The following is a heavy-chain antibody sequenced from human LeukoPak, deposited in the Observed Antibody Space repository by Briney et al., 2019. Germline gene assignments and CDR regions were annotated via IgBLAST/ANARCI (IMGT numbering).Heavy chain of an antibody. V-gene: IGHV4-38-2*02. CDR1: GYSISSGYY. D-gene: IGHD3-10*01. Sequence: NPSGTLSLTCTVSGYSISSGYYWGWIRQPPGKGLEWIGEIYHSGSTNYNPSLKSRVTISVDKSKNQFSLKLSSVTAADTAVYYCARVDGSGSYYNGEFNPWGQGTLVTVSS. CDR3: ARVDGSGSYYNGEFNP. J-gene: IGHJ5*02. CDR2: IYHSGST.